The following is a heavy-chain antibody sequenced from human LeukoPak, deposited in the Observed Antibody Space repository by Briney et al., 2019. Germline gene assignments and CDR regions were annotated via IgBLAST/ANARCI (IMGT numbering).Heavy chain of an antibody. J-gene: IGHJ6*03. CDR1: GFTFSSYG. D-gene: IGHD3-10*01. CDR3: AKGRKVVLWFGDKSGYYYMDV. V-gene: IGHV3-23*01. Sequence: PGGTLRLSCAASGFTFSSYGMSWVRQAPGKGLEWVSALTPSGSSTYYADSVKGRFTFSRDNSKNTLYLQMNSLRAEDTAVYYCAKGRKVVLWFGDKSGYYYMDVWGKGTTVTISS. CDR2: LTPSGSST.